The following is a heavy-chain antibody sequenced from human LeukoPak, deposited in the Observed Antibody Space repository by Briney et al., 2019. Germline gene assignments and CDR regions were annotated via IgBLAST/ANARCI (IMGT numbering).Heavy chain of an antibody. V-gene: IGHV3-30*04. CDR3: AKDRRPVYYDFWSGYGY. CDR1: GFIFSTYA. D-gene: IGHD3-3*01. J-gene: IGHJ4*02. Sequence: GGSLRLSCAASGFIFSTYAMHWVRQAPGKGLEWVAVISYDGRAKFYADSVKGRFTISRDDPIKTLYLQMDSLRPEDTAVYYCAKDRRPVYYDFWSGYGYWGQGTLVTVSS. CDR2: ISYDGRAK.